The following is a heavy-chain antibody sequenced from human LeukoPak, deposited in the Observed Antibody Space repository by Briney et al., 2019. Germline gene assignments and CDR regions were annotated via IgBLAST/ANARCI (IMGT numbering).Heavy chain of an antibody. CDR2: ISGSNSYI. J-gene: IGHJ4*02. Sequence: GGSLRLSCAVSGFTFSSYSMNWVRQAPGKGLEWVSSISGSNSYIYYADSMKGRFTISRDNAKNSLYLQMNSLRAEDTAVYYCAKRNSDYWGQGTLVTVSS. CDR1: GFTFSSYS. V-gene: IGHV3-21*04. CDR3: AKRNSDY.